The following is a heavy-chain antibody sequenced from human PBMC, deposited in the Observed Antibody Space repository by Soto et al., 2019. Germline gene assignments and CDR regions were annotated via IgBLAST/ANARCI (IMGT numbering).Heavy chain of an antibody. J-gene: IGHJ4*02. CDR3: ARRGSGSYYDY. Sequence: EVQLLESGGGLVQPGGSLRLSCAASGFTFSSYAMRWVRQAPGKGLGWVSAISGSGGSTYYADSVKGRFTISRDNSKNTVYLQMNSLRAEDTAVYYCARRGSGSYYDYWGQGTLVTVSS. CDR2: ISGSGGST. D-gene: IGHD1-26*01. CDR1: GFTFSSYA. V-gene: IGHV3-23*01.